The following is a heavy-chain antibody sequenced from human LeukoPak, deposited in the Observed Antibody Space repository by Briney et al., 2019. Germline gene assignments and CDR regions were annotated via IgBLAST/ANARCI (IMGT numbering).Heavy chain of an antibody. CDR1: GFTFSTFS. J-gene: IGHJ5*02. D-gene: IGHD1-1*01. CDR3: ATYPSVETTGWGRWFDH. Sequence: QTGGSLRLSCAASGFTFSTFSMNWVRHTPGKGLEWISFISGSSEKIHYADSVKGRFTISRDNAKNSLYLQMNTLRDEDTAVYYCATYPSVETTGWGRWFDHWGQGTLVTVSS. V-gene: IGHV3-48*02. CDR2: ISGSSEKI.